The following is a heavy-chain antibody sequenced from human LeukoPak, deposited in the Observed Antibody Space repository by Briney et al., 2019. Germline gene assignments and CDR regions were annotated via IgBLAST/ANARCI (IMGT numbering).Heavy chain of an antibody. J-gene: IGHJ4*02. CDR2: ISSSSSYI. CDR3: ARDLYGDYVIDY. D-gene: IGHD4-17*01. Sequence: KAGGSLRLSCAASGFTFSSYSMNWVRQAPGKGLEWVSSISSSSSYIYYADSVKGRFTISRDNAKNSLYLQMNSLRAEDTAVYYCARDLYGDYVIDYWGQGTLVTVPS. V-gene: IGHV3-21*01. CDR1: GFTFSSYS.